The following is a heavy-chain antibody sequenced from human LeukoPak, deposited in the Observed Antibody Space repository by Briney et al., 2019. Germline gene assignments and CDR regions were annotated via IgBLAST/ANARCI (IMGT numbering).Heavy chain of an antibody. V-gene: IGHV4-34*01. CDR2: INHSGST. J-gene: IGHJ4*02. CDR3: ARGKYYYDSSGYSRRVCAFDY. Sequence: SETLPLTCAVYGGSFSGYYWSWIRQPPGKGLEWIGEINHSGSTNYNPSLKSRVTISVDTSKNQFSLKLSSVTAADTAVYYCARGKYYYDSSGYSRRVCAFDYWGQGTLVTVSS. D-gene: IGHD3-22*01. CDR1: GGSFSGYY.